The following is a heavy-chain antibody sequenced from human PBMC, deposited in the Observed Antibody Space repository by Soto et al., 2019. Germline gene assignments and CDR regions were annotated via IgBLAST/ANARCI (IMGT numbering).Heavy chain of an antibody. CDR1: GFTFSSYG. Sequence: QVQLVESGGGVVQPGRSLRLSCAASGFTFSSYGMHWVRQAPGKGLEWVAVISYDGSNKYYADSVKGRFTISRDNSKNTLYLQMNSLRAEDTAVDYCAKDRIVGASGRTAPLDYWGQGTLVTVSS. D-gene: IGHD1-26*01. J-gene: IGHJ4*02. V-gene: IGHV3-30*18. CDR2: ISYDGSNK. CDR3: AKDRIVGASGRTAPLDY.